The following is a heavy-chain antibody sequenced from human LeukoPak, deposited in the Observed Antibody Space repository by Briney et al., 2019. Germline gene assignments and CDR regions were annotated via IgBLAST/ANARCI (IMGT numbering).Heavy chain of an antibody. Sequence: AASVKVSCKASGGTFSSYAISWVRQAPGQGLEWMGRIIPILGIANYAQKFQGRVTITADKSTSTAYMELSSLRSEDTAVYYCARPSAAGTLGGWFDPWGQGTLVTVSS. D-gene: IGHD6-13*01. CDR3: ARPSAAGTLGGWFDP. J-gene: IGHJ5*02. CDR2: IIPILGIA. CDR1: GGTFSSYA. V-gene: IGHV1-69*04.